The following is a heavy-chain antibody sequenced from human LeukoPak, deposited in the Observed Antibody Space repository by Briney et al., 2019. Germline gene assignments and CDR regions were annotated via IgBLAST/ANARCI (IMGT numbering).Heavy chain of an antibody. V-gene: IGHV3-23*01. CDR3: AREGSDNSGYDLDF. J-gene: IGHJ4*02. CDR1: GFTFGSYA. Sequence: PGGSLRLSCAASGFTFGSYAMNWVRQAPGKGLEWVSAITGSTGTTYYADSVKGRFTVSRDNSKNTLYLQVSSLRAEDTAVYYCAREGSDNSGYDLDFWGQGTLVTVSS. CDR2: ITGSTGTT. D-gene: IGHD3-9*01.